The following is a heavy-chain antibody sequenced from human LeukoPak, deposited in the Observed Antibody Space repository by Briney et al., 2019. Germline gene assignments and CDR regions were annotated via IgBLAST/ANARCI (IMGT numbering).Heavy chain of an antibody. CDR2: ISWNSGSI. D-gene: IGHD6-13*01. CDR1: GFTFDDYA. V-gene: IGHV3-9*01. J-gene: IGHJ5*02. CDR3: PKGEAAVGISGWSAP. Sequence: GGSLRLSCAASGFTFDDYAMHWVRQAPGKGLEWVSGISWNSGSIGYADSVKGRFTISRDNAKNSLYLQMNSLRAEDTALYYCPKGEAAVGISGWSAPWGKEPLFTVSS.